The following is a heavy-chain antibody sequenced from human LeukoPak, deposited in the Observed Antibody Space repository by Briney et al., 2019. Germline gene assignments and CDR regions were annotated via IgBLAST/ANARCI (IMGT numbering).Heavy chain of an antibody. CDR2: IHYSGST. Sequence: PSEILSLTCTVSGGSISSYYWSWIRQPPEKGLEWIGYIHYSGSTNYNPSLKSRVTISVDTSKKQFSLKLSSVTAADTAVYYCAATGLSRGGPLTAYDYWGQGTLVTVSS. CDR1: GGSISSYY. D-gene: IGHD2-15*01. V-gene: IGHV4-59*08. CDR3: AATGLSRGGPLTAYDY. J-gene: IGHJ4*02.